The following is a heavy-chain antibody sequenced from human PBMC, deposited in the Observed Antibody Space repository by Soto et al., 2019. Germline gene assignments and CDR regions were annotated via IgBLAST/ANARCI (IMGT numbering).Heavy chain of an antibody. CDR2: IYDSGST. V-gene: IGHV4-4*02. J-gene: IGHJ6*02. CDR1: GGSISSSNW. CDR3: ARGAKYYYYYGMDV. Sequence: PSETLSLTCAVSGGSISSSNWWSWVRQPPGKGLEWIGEIYDSGSTNYNPSLNSRVTISVDKSKNQFSLKLSSVTAADTAVYYCARGAKYYYYYGMDVWGQGTTVTVSS.